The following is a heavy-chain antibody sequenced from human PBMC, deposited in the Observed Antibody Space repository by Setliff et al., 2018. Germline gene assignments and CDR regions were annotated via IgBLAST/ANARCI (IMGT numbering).Heavy chain of an antibody. CDR1: GYTFTSYA. J-gene: IGHJ2*01. D-gene: IGHD6-25*01. Sequence: ASVKVSCKASGYTFTSYAMHWVRQAPGQRLEWMGWISGYNGNTNYAQRFQGRVTMTTDTSTSTAYMELRSLRSDDTAVYYCARELRSGHWYFDLWGRGTLVTVS. CDR3: ARELRSGHWYFDL. V-gene: IGHV1-18*01. CDR2: ISGYNGNT.